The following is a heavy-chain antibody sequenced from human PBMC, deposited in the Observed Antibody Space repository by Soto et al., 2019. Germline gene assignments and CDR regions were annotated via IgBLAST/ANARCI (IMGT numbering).Heavy chain of an antibody. J-gene: IGHJ4*02. CDR1: GFTFSSYA. D-gene: IGHD6-19*01. CDR2: ISYDGSNK. V-gene: IGHV3-30-3*01. CDR3: AIIAVAGFDY. Sequence: QVQLVESGGGVVQPGRSLRLSCAASGFTFSSYAMHWFRQAPGKGLEWVAVISYDGSNKYYADSVKGRFTNSRDKSKNTLYLQMNSLRAEDTAVYFCAIIAVAGFDYWGQGTLVSVSS.